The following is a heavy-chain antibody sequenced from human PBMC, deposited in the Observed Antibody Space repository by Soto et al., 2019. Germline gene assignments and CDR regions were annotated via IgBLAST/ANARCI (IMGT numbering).Heavy chain of an antibody. Sequence: EVQLLESGGGLVQPGGSLRLSYAASRFTLRNYVVNWVRQAPGKGLEWVSTTGGSGDTYYPDSVKGRFTISRDNSKNTVYLEMITLRAEDTAVYYCATSGHCGGLRCSSFDMWGQGTVVTVSS. D-gene: IGHD2-21*01. V-gene: IGHV3-23*01. J-gene: IGHJ3*02. CDR2: TGGSGDT. CDR1: RFTLRNYV. CDR3: ATSGHCGGLRCSSFDM.